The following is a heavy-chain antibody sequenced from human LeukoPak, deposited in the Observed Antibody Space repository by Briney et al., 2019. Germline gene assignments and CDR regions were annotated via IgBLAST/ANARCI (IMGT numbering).Heavy chain of an antibody. CDR2: IYYSGST. Sequence: SETLSLTCTVSGGSINSYYWSWFRQPPGKGLEWIGYIYYSGSTNYNPSLMSRVTISVDTSKNQFFLKMSSVTAADTAVYYCARSGYYASGVYNWWFDPWGQGTLVTVSS. CDR3: ARSGYYASGVYNWWFDP. D-gene: IGHD3-3*01. CDR1: GGSINSYY. J-gene: IGHJ5*02. V-gene: IGHV4-59*01.